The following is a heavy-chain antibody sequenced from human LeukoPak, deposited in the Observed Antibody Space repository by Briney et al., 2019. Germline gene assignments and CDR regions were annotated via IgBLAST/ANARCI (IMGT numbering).Heavy chain of an antibody. Sequence: SVKVSCKASGGTFSSYAISWVRQAPGQGLEWMEGIIPIFGTANYAQKFQGRVTITTDESTSTAYMELSSLRSEDTAVYYCALRYFDWLPPSAAFDIWGQGTMVTVSS. J-gene: IGHJ3*02. V-gene: IGHV1-69*05. CDR1: GGTFSSYA. D-gene: IGHD3-9*01. CDR3: ALRYFDWLPPSAAFDI. CDR2: IIPIFGTA.